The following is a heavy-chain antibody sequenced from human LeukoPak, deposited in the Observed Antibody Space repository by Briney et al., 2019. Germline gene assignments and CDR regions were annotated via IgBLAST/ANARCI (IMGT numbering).Heavy chain of an antibody. Sequence: ASMKGSCKGSGYTFIKYYIKWGGQGTGQGVGWMGGVNPNSGNIGFAQKFQGRVTMTRNTPISTAYMELSSLRSEDTAVYYCARREYDILTGYSSFDYWGQGTLVTVSS. D-gene: IGHD3-9*01. CDR2: VNPNSGNI. V-gene: IGHV1-8*01. CDR3: ARREYDILTGYSSFDY. J-gene: IGHJ4*02. CDR1: GYTFIKYY.